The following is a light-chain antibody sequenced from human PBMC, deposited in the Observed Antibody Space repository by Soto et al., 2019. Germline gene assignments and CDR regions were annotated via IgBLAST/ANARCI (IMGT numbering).Light chain of an antibody. Sequence: TQPPSASGSPGQSFTLSCTGTSSDIGGYNYVSWYQQHPGKAPKLIIYEVSKRRSGVPDRFSGSKSGNTASLTVSGLQAEDEADYYCTSYAGSNNLVFAGGTKLTVL. CDR3: TSYAGSNNLV. CDR1: SSDIGGYNY. V-gene: IGLV2-8*01. J-gene: IGLJ3*02. CDR2: EVS.